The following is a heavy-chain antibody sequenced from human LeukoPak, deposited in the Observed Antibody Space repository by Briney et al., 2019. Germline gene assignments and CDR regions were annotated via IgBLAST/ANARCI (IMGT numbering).Heavy chain of an antibody. CDR3: ARASIVATISYYYYGMDV. V-gene: IGHV1-69*13. J-gene: IGHJ6*04. CDR1: GGTFSSYA. D-gene: IGHD5-12*01. CDR2: IIPIFGTA. Sequence: SVKVSCKASGGTFSSYAISWVRQAPGQGLEWMGGIIPIFGTANYAQKFQGRVTITADEYTSTAYMELSSLRSEDAAVYYCARASIVATISYYYYGMDVWGKGTTVTVSS.